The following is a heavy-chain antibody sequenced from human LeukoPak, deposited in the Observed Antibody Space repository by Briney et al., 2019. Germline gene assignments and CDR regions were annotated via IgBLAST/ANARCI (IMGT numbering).Heavy chain of an antibody. CDR1: GFTFSSYW. D-gene: IGHD3-10*01. J-gene: IGHJ3*02. CDR3: ARVPMVRGIAYDAFDM. V-gene: IGHV3-74*01. Sequence: PGGSLRLSCAASGFTFSSYWMHWVRQAPGKGLVWVSRINSDGSSTSYVDSVKGRFTISRDNARNSLFLQMNSPRAEDTAVYYCARVPMVRGIAYDAFDMWGQGTMVTVSS. CDR2: INSDGSST.